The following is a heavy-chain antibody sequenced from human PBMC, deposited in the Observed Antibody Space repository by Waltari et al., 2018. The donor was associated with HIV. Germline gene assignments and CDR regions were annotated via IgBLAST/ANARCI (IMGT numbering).Heavy chain of an antibody. D-gene: IGHD3-3*01. CDR3: AKDIGFGAIRTREYPWCYFDY. Sequence: EVQLVESGGGLVQPGRSLRLSCAASGFTFDDYAMHWVRQAPGKGLAWVSGISWNSGSIGYADSVKGRFTISRDNAKNSLYLQMNSLRAEDTALYYCAKDIGFGAIRTREYPWCYFDYWGQGTLVTVSS. CDR2: ISWNSGSI. J-gene: IGHJ4*02. CDR1: GFTFDDYA. V-gene: IGHV3-9*01.